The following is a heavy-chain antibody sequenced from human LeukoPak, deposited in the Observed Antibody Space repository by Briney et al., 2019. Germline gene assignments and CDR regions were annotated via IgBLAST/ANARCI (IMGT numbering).Heavy chain of an antibody. J-gene: IGHJ3*02. CDR2: INPNSGGT. V-gene: IGHV1-2*02. Sequence: EASVKVSCKASGYTFTGYYMHWVRQAPGQGLEWMGWINPNSGGTNYAQKFQGRVTMTRDTSISTAYMELSRLRSDDTAVYYCARAGQLAVDAFDIWGQGTMVTVSS. CDR3: ARAGQLAVDAFDI. D-gene: IGHD6-13*01. CDR1: GYTFTGYY.